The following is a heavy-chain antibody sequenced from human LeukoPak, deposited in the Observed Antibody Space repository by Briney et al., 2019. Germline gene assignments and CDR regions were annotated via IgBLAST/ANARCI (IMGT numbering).Heavy chain of an antibody. CDR3: AKDLPRAITLAAPLYFFDF. CDR1: GFTFSSYS. J-gene: IGHJ4*02. D-gene: IGHD6-19*01. Sequence: GGSLRLSCAASGFTFSSYSMNWVRQAPGKGLEWMAFIQSDASSEYYADSVKGRFTISRDNSKNTLYLQMNSLRAEDTAVYYCAKDLPRAITLAAPLYFFDFWGQGTLVTVSS. V-gene: IGHV3-30*02. CDR2: IQSDASSE.